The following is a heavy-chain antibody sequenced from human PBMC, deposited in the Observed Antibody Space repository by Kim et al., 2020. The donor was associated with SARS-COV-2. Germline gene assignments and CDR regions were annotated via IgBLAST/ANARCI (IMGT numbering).Heavy chain of an antibody. J-gene: IGHJ4*02. D-gene: IGHD5-18*01. V-gene: IGHV3-74*01. Sequence: GDSVKGRFTISRDNAKNTLYLQMNSLTAEDTAVYYCARDLDSYGFSYFAYWGQGTLVTASS. CDR3: ARDLDSYGFSYFAY.